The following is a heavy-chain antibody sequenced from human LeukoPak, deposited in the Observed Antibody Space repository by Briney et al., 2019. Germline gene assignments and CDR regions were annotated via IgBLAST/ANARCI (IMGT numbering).Heavy chain of an antibody. D-gene: IGHD3-9*01. V-gene: IGHV3-30*03. CDR1: GFSFSDYN. CDR2: ISYNGINE. Sequence: GRSLRLSCAASGFSFSDYNMHWVRQAPGKGLEWMAVISYNGINEYYADSVKGRFTISRDNSKNTLYLQMNSLRAEDTAVYYCARDLPETYYDILTGYYHAPSFDYWGQGTLVTVSS. CDR3: ARDLPETYYDILTGYYHAPSFDY. J-gene: IGHJ4*02.